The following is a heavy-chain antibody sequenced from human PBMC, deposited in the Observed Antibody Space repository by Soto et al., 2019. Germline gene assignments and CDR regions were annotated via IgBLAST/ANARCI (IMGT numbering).Heavy chain of an antibody. CDR1: GFTLSGFD. CDR2: IKTKVESYAT. J-gene: IGHJ4*02. D-gene: IGHD2-15*01. V-gene: IGHV3-73*01. Sequence: EVQLVESGGGLVQPGGSLKLSCXXXGFTLSGFDIHWVRQASGEGLEWVGRIKTKVESYATELAASVKGRFTISRDDPKNTAYMEMNSLKTEDTAVYYCTRRYCSGGGCYSDFDYWGQGTLVTVSS. CDR3: TRRYCSGGGCYSDFDY.